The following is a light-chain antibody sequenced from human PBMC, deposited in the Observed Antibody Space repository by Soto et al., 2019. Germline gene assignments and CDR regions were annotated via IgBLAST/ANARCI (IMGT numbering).Light chain of an antibody. V-gene: IGKV3-11*01. J-gene: IGKJ1*01. Sequence: ESVLTQSPVTLSLSPGERATLSCRASQSVGSYLAWYQQKPGQAPRLLIFDAFYRATGIPARFSGSGSGTDFNLPISSLEPEDFAVYYCQERGTFGQGTKVEIK. CDR1: QSVGSY. CDR2: DAF. CDR3: QERGT.